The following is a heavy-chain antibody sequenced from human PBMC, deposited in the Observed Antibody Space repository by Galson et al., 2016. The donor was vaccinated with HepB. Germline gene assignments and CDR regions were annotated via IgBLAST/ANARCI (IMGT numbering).Heavy chain of an antibody. D-gene: IGHD1-1*01. CDR1: GFPFSGYG. CDR3: ARARVSNSPDFDF. CDR2: IWFDGTYK. V-gene: IGHV3-33*01. J-gene: IGHJ4*02. Sequence: SLRLSCAASGFPFSGYGMHWVRQAPGKGLEWVALIWFDGTYKYYADSVRGRFTISKDDSMNTAFLQMDSLSAEDAAVYYGARARVSNSPDFDFWGQGALVTVSS.